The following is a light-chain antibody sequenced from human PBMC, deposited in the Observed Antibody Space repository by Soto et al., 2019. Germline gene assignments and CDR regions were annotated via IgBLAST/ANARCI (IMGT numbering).Light chain of an antibody. V-gene: IGKV3-20*01. Sequence: EIVLTQSPGTLSLSPGESATLSCRASQSVSSSFLAWYQQKPGQAPRLLIYGASTRATGIPDRFRGSGSGTDFTLTISRLEPEDFAVYYCQQYGSSQSFGQGTKVEIK. J-gene: IGKJ1*01. CDR2: GAS. CDR1: QSVSSSF. CDR3: QQYGSSQS.